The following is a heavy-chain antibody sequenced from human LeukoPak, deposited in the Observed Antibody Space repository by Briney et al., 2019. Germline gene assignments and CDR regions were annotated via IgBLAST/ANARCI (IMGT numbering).Heavy chain of an antibody. Sequence: SGTLSLTCDVSGGSISRTNWWSWVRQSPGQGLEWIGEISLSGRTNYNPSLQGRVTMSLDESKNQLSLDLASVTAADTAVYYCAREGGFYRPLDYSGQGTLVTVSS. CDR1: GGSISRTNW. CDR2: ISLSGRT. V-gene: IGHV4-4*02. D-gene: IGHD3-3*01. CDR3: AREGGFYRPLDY. J-gene: IGHJ4*02.